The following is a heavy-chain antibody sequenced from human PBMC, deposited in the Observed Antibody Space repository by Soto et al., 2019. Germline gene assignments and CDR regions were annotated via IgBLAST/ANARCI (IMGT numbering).Heavy chain of an antibody. Sequence: VQLVESGGGVVQPGRSLRLSCAASGFTFSSYGMHWVRQAPGKGLEWVAVISYDGSNKYYADSVKGRFTISRDNSKNTLYLQMNSLRAEDTAVYYCAKPPDYYGMDVWGQGTTVTVSS. CDR3: AKPPDYYGMDV. V-gene: IGHV3-30*18. CDR1: GFTFSSYG. CDR2: ISYDGSNK. J-gene: IGHJ6*01.